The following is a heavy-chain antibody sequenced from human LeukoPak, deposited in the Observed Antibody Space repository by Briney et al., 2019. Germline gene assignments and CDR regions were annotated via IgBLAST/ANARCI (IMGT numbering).Heavy chain of an antibody. J-gene: IGHJ5*02. CDR3: ALGVAGTA. Sequence: GGPLRLSCAASGFTFSTYWMSWVRQAPGKGLEWVANIKEDGSEKYYVDSVKGRFTISRDNVKNSLYLQMNSLRAEDTAVYYCALGVAGTAWGQGTPVTVSS. D-gene: IGHD6-19*01. CDR2: IKEDGSEK. V-gene: IGHV3-7*01. CDR1: GFTFSTYW.